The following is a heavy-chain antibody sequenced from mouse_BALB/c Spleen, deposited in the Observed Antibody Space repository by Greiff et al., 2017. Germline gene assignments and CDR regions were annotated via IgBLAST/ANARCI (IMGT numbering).Heavy chain of an antibody. Sequence: EVKLMESGGGLVQPGGSLKLSCAASGFTFSSYTMSWVRQTPEKRLEWVAYISNGGGSTYYPDTVKGRFTISRDNAKNTLYLQMSSLKSEDTAMYYCSRHGLRLPYAMDYWGQGTSVTVAS. D-gene: IGHD1-2*01. CDR3: SRHGLRLPYAMDY. CDR1: GFTFSSYT. CDR2: ISNGGGST. J-gene: IGHJ4*01. V-gene: IGHV5-12-2*01.